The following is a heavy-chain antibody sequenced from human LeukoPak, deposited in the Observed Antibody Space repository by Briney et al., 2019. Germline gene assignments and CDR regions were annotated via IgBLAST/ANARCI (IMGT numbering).Heavy chain of an antibody. Sequence: ASVKVSCKASGYSFTDYYMLWVRQAPGQGLEWMGWINPNSRGTNYAQKFQGRVTMTRDTSISTAYMEVSRLRSDDTAVYYCARGAAAEQSEYFQYWGQGTLVTVSS. J-gene: IGHJ1*01. V-gene: IGHV1-2*02. CDR1: GYSFTDYY. CDR2: INPNSRGT. D-gene: IGHD6-25*01. CDR3: ARGAAAEQSEYFQY.